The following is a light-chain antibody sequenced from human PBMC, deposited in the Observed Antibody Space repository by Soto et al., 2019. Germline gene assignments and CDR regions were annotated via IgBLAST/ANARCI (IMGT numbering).Light chain of an antibody. CDR2: GAS. CDR3: QQCKDWPLT. CDR1: KSVSIN. V-gene: IGKV3-15*01. Sequence: EIVMTQYPATLSVSPGERATLSCRASKSVSINLAWFQQKPGQAPRPLIYGASTMATGIPARLSGSGYGTELTITISSMKSEDFEVYYCQQCKDWPLTFGGGTKVDIK. J-gene: IGKJ4*01.